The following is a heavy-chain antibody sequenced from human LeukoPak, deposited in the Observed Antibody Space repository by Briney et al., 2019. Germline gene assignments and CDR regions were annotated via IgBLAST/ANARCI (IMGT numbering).Heavy chain of an antibody. CDR3: AKELGYCSGGSCYSGMDV. D-gene: IGHD2-15*01. CDR2: ISGSGGST. J-gene: IGHJ6*04. CDR1: GFTFSSYA. V-gene: IGHV3-23*01. Sequence: GGSLRLSCAASGFTFSSYAMSWVRQAPGKGLEWVSAISGSGGSTYYADSVKGRFTISRDNSKNTLYLQMNSLRAEDTAVYYCAKELGYCSGGSCYSGMDVWGKGTTVTVSS.